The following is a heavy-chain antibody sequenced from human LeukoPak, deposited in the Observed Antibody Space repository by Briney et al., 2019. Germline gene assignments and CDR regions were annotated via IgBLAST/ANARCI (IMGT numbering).Heavy chain of an antibody. J-gene: IGHJ6*02. CDR1: GYSFTSYW. CDR3: ARTGTTETRSYYYYYGMDV. D-gene: IGHD1-14*01. CDR2: IYPGDSDT. Sequence: GESLRISCKGSGYSFTSYWIGWVRQMPGKGLEWLGIIYPGDSDTRYSPSFQGQVTISADKSISTAYLQWSSLKASDTAMYYCARTGTTETRSYYYYYGMDVWGQGTTVTVSS. V-gene: IGHV5-51*01.